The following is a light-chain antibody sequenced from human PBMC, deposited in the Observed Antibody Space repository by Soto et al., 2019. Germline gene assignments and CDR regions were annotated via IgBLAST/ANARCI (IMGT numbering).Light chain of an antibody. CDR2: QAS. V-gene: IGKV1-5*03. J-gene: IGKJ4*01. Sequence: DIQMTQSPSTLSASVGDRVTITCRASQRIITWLAWYQQKPGKAPKLLIYQASTLKSGVPSRFSGSGSGTDFTLTISSLQPDDFATYYCQDYSSTSGLTFGGGAKVEIK. CDR3: QDYSSTSGLT. CDR1: QRIITW.